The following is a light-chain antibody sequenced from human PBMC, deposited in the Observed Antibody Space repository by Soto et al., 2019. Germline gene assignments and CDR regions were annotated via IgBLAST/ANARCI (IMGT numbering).Light chain of an antibody. J-gene: IGKJ1*01. V-gene: IGKV3-20*01. Sequence: EIVLTQSPDTLSLSPGERATLSCRASQSVSSNYLAWYQQKTGQTPRLLIYIASTRAPGIPDRFRGSGSGTHFTLTISRLEPEDFEVYYCQQYDSSPWTFGQGTKVEIK. CDR2: IAS. CDR1: QSVSSNY. CDR3: QQYDSSPWT.